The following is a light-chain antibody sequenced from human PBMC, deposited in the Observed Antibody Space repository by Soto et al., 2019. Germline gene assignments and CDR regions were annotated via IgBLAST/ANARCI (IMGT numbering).Light chain of an antibody. J-gene: IGLJ1*01. CDR3: AAWDDSLNGYV. Sequence: QSVLTQPPSASATPGQRVTISCSGRSSDVGSNTVNWYQQFPGAAPKLLIYSNDQRPSGVPDRFSASKSGTSASLAISGLQSEDEADYYCAAWDDSLNGYVFGTGTKVTVL. V-gene: IGLV1-44*01. CDR1: SSDVGSNT. CDR2: SND.